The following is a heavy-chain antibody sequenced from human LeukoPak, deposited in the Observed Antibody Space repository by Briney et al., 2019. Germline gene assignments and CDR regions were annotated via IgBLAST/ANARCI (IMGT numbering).Heavy chain of an antibody. D-gene: IGHD3-16*01. V-gene: IGHV3-15*01. CDR2: IKSKTDGGTT. CDR3: TTDFFPNTFGGVIRIDY. Sequence: PGGPLRLSCAASGFTFSSYSMNWVRQAPGKGLEWVGRIKSKTDGGTTDYAAPVKGRFTISRDDSKNTLYLQMNSLKTEDTAVYYCTTDFFPNTFGGVIRIDYWGQGTLVTVSS. CDR1: GFTFSSYS. J-gene: IGHJ4*02.